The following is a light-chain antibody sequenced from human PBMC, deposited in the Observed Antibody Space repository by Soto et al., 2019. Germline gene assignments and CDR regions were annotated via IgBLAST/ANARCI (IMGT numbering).Light chain of an antibody. CDR1: SSDVGGYDF. Sequence: QSALTQPRSVSGSPGQSVTISCTGTSSDVGGYDFVSWYQQHPGKAPKLMISDASKRPSGVPDRFSGSKSGNTASLTISGLQAEDEADYYCCSYAGDLALFGGGTKATVL. J-gene: IGLJ2*01. CDR2: DAS. V-gene: IGLV2-11*01. CDR3: CSYAGDLAL.